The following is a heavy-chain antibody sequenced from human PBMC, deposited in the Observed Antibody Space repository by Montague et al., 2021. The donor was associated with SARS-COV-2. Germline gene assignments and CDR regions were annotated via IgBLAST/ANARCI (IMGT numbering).Heavy chain of an antibody. V-gene: IGHV4-39*01. D-gene: IGHD6-19*01. Sequence: SETLSLTCTVSGGSTSSTSYYWGWIRQPPGKGLEWIGSIYYSGSTYYNPSLKSRVTISVDTSKNQFSLKLSSVTAADTAVYYCVRQSGQWLPREWFWFDPWGQGTLVTVSS. CDR2: IYYSGST. CDR1: GGSTSSTSYY. CDR3: VRQSGQWLPREWFWFDP. J-gene: IGHJ5*02.